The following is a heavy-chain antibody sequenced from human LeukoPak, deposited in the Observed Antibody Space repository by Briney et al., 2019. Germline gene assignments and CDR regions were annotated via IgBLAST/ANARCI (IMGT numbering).Heavy chain of an antibody. Sequence: KPSETLSLTCAVYGGSFSGLYWSWIRQPPGKGLEWIGEINHSGSTNYNPSLKSRVTISVDTSKNQFSLKLSSVTAADTAVYYCARGLDKTYYYDSSGYYYGYWGQGTLVTVSS. V-gene: IGHV4-34*01. J-gene: IGHJ4*02. CDR3: ARGLDKTYYYDSSGYYYGY. CDR1: GGSFSGLY. CDR2: INHSGST. D-gene: IGHD3-22*01.